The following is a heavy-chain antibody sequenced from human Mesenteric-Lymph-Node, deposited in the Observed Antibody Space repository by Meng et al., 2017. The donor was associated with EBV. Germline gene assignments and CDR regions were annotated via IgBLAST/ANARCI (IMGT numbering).Heavy chain of an antibody. V-gene: IGHV3-74*01. J-gene: IGHJ2*01. CDR2: ISTDGSGT. CDR3: VREGKDAWYFDV. Sequence: VELVESGGGSVLPGGSLRLSCAASGLTFNYFWMHWVRQAPGEGLEWVSRISTDGSGTYYADSVQGRFTISRDSAKNTLYLQMNNLRAEDTAVYYCVREGKDAWYFDVWGRGTLVTVSS. CDR1: GLTFNYFW.